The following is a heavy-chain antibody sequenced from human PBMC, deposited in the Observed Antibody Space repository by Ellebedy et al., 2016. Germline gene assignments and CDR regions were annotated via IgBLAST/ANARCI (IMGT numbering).Heavy chain of an antibody. CDR3: AREKFDYDSSGPDTRYFDY. CDR2: ISGSSSYI. Sequence: GESLKISXAASGFTLGSYSMHWVRQAPGKGLEWVSSISGSSSYIYYADSVKGRFTISRDNAKNSLYVQMNSLRAEDTAVYYCAREKFDYDSSGPDTRYFDYWGQGSLVTVSS. J-gene: IGHJ4*02. CDR1: GFTLGSYS. V-gene: IGHV3-21*01. D-gene: IGHD3-22*01.